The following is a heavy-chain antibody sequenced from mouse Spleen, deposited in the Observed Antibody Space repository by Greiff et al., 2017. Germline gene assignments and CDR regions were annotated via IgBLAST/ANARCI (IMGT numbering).Heavy chain of an antibody. Sequence: QVQLQQPGAELVKPGASVKLSCKASGYTFTSYWMHWVKQRPGQGLEWIGMIHPNSGSTNYNEKFKSKATLTVDKSSSTAYMQLSSLTSEDSAVYYCARENDGYSRYFDVWGAGTTVTVSS. CDR1: GYTFTSYW. CDR3: ARENDGYSRYFDV. J-gene: IGHJ1*01. D-gene: IGHD2-3*01. V-gene: IGHV1-64*01. CDR2: IHPNSGST.